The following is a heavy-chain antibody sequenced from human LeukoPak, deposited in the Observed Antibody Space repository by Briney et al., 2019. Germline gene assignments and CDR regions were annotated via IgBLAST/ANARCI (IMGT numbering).Heavy chain of an antibody. CDR2: IWYDGSNK. J-gene: IGHJ4*02. D-gene: IGHD6-19*01. CDR1: GFTFSSYG. CDR3: ARDSSGWLYYFDY. Sequence: GRSLRLSCAASGFTFSSYGVHWVRQAPGKGLEWVAVIWYDGSNKYYADSVKGRFTISRDNSKNTLYLQMNSLRAEDTAVYYCARDSSGWLYYFDYWGQGTLVTVSS. V-gene: IGHV3-33*01.